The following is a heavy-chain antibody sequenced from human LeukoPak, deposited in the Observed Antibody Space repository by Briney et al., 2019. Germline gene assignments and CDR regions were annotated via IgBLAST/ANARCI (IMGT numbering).Heavy chain of an antibody. D-gene: IGHD3-10*01. Sequence: PSETLSLTCTVSGGSISSYYWSWIRQPAGKGLEWFGRIYTSGSTNYNPSLKSRVTMSVDTSKNQFSLKLSSVTAADTAVYYCASAAMVRGYYMDVWGKGTTVTISS. CDR2: IYTSGST. CDR1: GGSISSYY. CDR3: ASAAMVRGYYMDV. V-gene: IGHV4-4*07. J-gene: IGHJ6*03.